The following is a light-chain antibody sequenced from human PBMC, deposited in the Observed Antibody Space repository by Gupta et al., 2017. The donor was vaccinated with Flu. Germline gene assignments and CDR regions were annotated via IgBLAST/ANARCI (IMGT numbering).Light chain of an antibody. Sequence: GTLSLSPGKRATLSCRAGQSVSSNYLAWYQQKPGQAPRLLIYGASSRATGIPDRFSGSGSGTDFTLTISRLEPEDFAVYYCQQYGSSPQTFGQGTKVEIK. J-gene: IGKJ1*01. V-gene: IGKV3-20*01. CDR2: GAS. CDR1: QSVSSNY. CDR3: QQYGSSPQT.